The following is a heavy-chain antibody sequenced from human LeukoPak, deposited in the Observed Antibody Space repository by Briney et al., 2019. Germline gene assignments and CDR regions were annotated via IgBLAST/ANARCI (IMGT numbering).Heavy chain of an antibody. CDR3: ARDYYDSSGYYYFDY. Sequence: GSLRLSCAASGFTFSSYSMNWVRQAPGKGLEWIGSIYYSGSTYYNPSLKSRVTISVDTSKNQFSLKLSSVTAADTAVYYCARDYYDSSGYYYFDYWGQGTLVTVSS. V-gene: IGHV4-59*05. CDR2: IYYSGST. D-gene: IGHD3-22*01. J-gene: IGHJ4*02. CDR1: GFTFSSYSMN.